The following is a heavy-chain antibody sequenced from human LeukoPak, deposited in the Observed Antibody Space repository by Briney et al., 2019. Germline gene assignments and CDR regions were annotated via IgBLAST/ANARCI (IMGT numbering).Heavy chain of an antibody. V-gene: IGHV4-34*01. J-gene: IGHJ6*03. CDR3: ARGITMVRGVYYYYYMDV. Sequence: PSETLSLTCAVYGGSFSGYYWSWIRQPPGKGLEWIGEINHSGSTNYNPSLKSRVTISVDTSKNQFSLKLSSVTAADTAVYYCARGITMVRGVYYYYYMDVWGKRTTVTVSS. D-gene: IGHD3-10*01. CDR2: INHSGST. CDR1: GGSFSGYY.